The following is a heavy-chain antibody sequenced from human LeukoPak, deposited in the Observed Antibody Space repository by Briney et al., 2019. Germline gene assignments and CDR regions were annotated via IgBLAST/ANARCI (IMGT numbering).Heavy chain of an antibody. CDR1: GFIFSNYA. J-gene: IGHJ4*02. D-gene: IGHD3-10*01. CDR3: ARGTAFFGFDH. Sequence: PGGSLRLSCTASGFIFSNYAMSWVRQAPGKGLEWVSEVRGSGGDTYYADSVKGRFTISRDNTKDSLYLQMNSLGVEDTAVYYCARGTAFFGFDHWGQGTLLTVSS. V-gene: IGHV3-23*01. CDR2: VRGSGGDT.